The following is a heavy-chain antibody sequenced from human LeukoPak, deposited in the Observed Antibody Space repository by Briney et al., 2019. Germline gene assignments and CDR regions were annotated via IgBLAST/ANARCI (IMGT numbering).Heavy chain of an antibody. CDR1: GYTFTSYA. V-gene: IGHV1-3*01. CDR2: INAGNGNT. CDR3: ARDYYDSSGYTGFDY. Sequence: ASVKVSCKASGYTFTSYAMHWVRQAPGQRLEWMGWINAGNGNTKYSQKFQGRVTITADESTSTAYMELSSLRSEDTAVYYCARDYYDSSGYTGFDYWGQGTLVTVSS. D-gene: IGHD3-22*01. J-gene: IGHJ4*02.